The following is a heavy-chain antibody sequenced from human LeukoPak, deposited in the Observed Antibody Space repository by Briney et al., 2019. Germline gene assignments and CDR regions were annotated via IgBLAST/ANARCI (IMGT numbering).Heavy chain of an antibody. CDR2: ISSSGSFI. V-gene: IGHV3-11*04. CDR3: ARALWFGETLPAY. Sequence: PGGSLRLSCAASGFTFSDYYMSWIRQAPGKGLEWVSYISSSGSFIYYADSVKGRFTISRDNAKNSLYLQMNSLRAEDTAVYYCARALWFGETLPAYWGQGTLVTVSS. D-gene: IGHD3-10*01. J-gene: IGHJ4*02. CDR1: GFTFSDYY.